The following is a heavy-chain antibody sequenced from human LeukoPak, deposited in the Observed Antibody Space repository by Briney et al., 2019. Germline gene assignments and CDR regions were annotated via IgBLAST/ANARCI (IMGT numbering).Heavy chain of an antibody. V-gene: IGHV4-4*07. Sequence: SETLSLTCTVSGGSISSYYWSWIRQPAGKGLEWIGRIYNNGSTNYNTNYNPSLSSRVTMSVDTSKNQFSLKLNSVTAADTAVYFCARAIWYGSGTTAFDYWGQGTLVTVSS. D-gene: IGHD3-10*01. CDR2: IYNNGST. CDR1: GGSISSYY. J-gene: IGHJ4*02. CDR3: ARAIWYGSGTTAFDY.